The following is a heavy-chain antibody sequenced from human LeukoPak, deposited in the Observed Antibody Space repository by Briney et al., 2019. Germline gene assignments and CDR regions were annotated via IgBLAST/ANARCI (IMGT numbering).Heavy chain of an antibody. V-gene: IGHV3-48*01. CDR1: GFTFSSYA. D-gene: IGHD3-10*01. CDR2: ISSSGSTI. CDR3: AREWALWGSGSYLDY. J-gene: IGHJ4*02. Sequence: GGSLRLSCAASGFTFSSYAMSWVRQAPGKGLEWVSYISSSGSTIYYADSVKGRFTISRDNSKNTLYLQMNSLRAEDTAVYYCAREWALWGSGSYLDYWGQGTLVTVSS.